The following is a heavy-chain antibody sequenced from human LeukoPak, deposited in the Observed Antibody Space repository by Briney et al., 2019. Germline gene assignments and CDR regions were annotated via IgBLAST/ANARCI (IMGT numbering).Heavy chain of an antibody. CDR2: INPNSGGT. J-gene: IGHJ4*02. CDR3: ARDKRVVPAASDY. V-gene: IGHV1-2*02. Sequence: ASVKVSCKASGYTFTGYYMHWVRQAPGQGLEWMGWINPNSGGTNYAQKFQGRVTMTRDTSISTAYMELSRLRSDDTAVYYCARDKRVVPAASDYWGQGTLVTVSS. CDR1: GYTFTGYY. D-gene: IGHD2-2*01.